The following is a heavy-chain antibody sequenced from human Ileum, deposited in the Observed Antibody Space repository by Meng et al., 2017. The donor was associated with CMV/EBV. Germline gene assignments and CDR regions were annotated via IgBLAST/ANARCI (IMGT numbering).Heavy chain of an antibody. CDR2: ISSSGSTI. D-gene: IGHD3-3*01. V-gene: IGHV3-48*03. J-gene: IGHJ6*02. CDR3: ASFSTYYDFWSGYLEYYYYGMDV. CDR1: GFTFSSYE. Sequence: GGSLRLSCAASGFTFSSYEMNWVRQAPGKGLEWVSYISSSGSTIYYADSVKGRFTISRDNAKNSLYLQMNSLRAEDTAVYYCASFSTYYDFWSGYLEYYYYGMDVWGQGTTVTVSS.